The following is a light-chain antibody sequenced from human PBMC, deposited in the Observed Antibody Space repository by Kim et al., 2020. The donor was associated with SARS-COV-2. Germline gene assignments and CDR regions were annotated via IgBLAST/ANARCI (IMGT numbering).Light chain of an antibody. Sequence: SYELTQPPSVSVSPGQTASITCSGDKLGDKYACWYQQKPGQSPVVVIYQDSKRPSGIPERFSGSNSGNTATLTISGTQAMDEADYYCQAWDSSSLWVFGGGTQLTVL. CDR2: QDS. CDR3: QAWDSSSLWV. J-gene: IGLJ3*02. CDR1: KLGDKY. V-gene: IGLV3-1*01.